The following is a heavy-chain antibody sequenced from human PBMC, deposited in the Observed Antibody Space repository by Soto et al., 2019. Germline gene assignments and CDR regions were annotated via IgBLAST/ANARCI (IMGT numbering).Heavy chain of an antibody. CDR3: ARVLYQFSFDY. D-gene: IGHD2-2*01. CDR1: GGSISSGGYS. Sequence: SETLSLTCAVSGGSISSGGYSWSWIRQPPGKGLEWIGYIYHSGSTYYNPSLKSRVTISVDRSKNQFSLKLSSVTAADTAVYYCARVLYQFSFDYWGQGTLVTVSS. V-gene: IGHV4-30-2*01. J-gene: IGHJ4*02. CDR2: IYHSGST.